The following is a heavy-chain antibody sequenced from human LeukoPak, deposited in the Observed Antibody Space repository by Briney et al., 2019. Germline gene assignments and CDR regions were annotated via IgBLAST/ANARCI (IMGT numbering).Heavy chain of an antibody. D-gene: IGHD2-15*01. J-gene: IGHJ4*01. Sequence: GGSLRLSCAASGFTFSDYYMTWLRQAPGKGLEWMANIRQDGGEKYYVDSVKGRFTISRDNAENSLYLQMTTLRAEDTAVYYCARPGRHCSDGACYSHFDYWGHGTLVTVSS. V-gene: IGHV3-7*03. CDR3: ARPGRHCSDGACYSHFDY. CDR2: IRQDGGEK. CDR1: GFTFSDYY.